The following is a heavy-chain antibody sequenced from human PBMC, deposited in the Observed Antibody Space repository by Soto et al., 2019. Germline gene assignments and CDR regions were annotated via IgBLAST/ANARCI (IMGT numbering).Heavy chain of an antibody. Sequence: QLQLQASGPGLVKPSETLSLTCTVSGGSISSYYWSWIRQPPGKGLAWIGYSYYSGSTNYNPSLKGRVTISVDTSKNQFSLKLSSVTAADTAVYYFARHETLHRDYDYWCQGTLVTVSS. V-gene: IGHV4-59*08. D-gene: IGHD5-12*01. CDR2: SYYSGST. CDR1: GGSISSYY. CDR3: ARHETLHRDYDY. J-gene: IGHJ4*02.